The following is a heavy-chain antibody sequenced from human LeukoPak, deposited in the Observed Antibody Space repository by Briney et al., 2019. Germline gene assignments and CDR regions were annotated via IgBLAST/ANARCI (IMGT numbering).Heavy chain of an antibody. D-gene: IGHD6-19*01. CDR3: ARYTGGWYSDY. V-gene: IGHV3-23*01. CDR1: GFTFSSYA. CDR2: ISGSGGST. J-gene: IGHJ4*02. Sequence: GGSLRLSCAASGFTFSSYAMSLVRQAPGKGLEWVSAISGSGGSTYYAGSVKGRFTISRDNSKNTLYLQMNSLRAEDTAVYYCARYTGGWYSDYWGQGTLVTVSS.